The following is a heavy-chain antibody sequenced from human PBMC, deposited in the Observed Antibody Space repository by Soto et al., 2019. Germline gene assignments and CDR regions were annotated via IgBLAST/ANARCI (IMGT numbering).Heavy chain of an antibody. J-gene: IGHJ4*02. CDR3: ARYQASSMIEY. CDR1: DGSTSSSNYY. CDR2: IYKSGGT. D-gene: IGHD3-22*01. Sequence: QLLESGPGLVKPSETLSLTCIVSDGSTSSSNYYWGWIRQPPGKGLEWIGSIYKSGGTKYNPSLKSRVTISIDTSKNQFSLNLNSVTAADTAVYYCARYQASSMIEYWGQGTLVTVSS. V-gene: IGHV4-39*01.